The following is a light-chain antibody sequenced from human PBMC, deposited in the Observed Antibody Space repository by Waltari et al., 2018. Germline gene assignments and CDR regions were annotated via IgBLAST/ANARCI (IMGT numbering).Light chain of an antibody. Sequence: GDRVTITCQASQDISNYLHWHQQKPGKAPKVLIYDASNLERGVPPRFSGSASGTDFTFTISSLQPEDIATYYCQQYDHLPYTFGQGTKLEI. CDR3: QQYDHLPYT. CDR2: DAS. V-gene: IGKV1-33*01. J-gene: IGKJ2*01. CDR1: QDISNY.